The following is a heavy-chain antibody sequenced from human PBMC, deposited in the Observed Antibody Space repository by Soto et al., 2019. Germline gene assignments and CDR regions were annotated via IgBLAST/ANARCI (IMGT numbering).Heavy chain of an antibody. CDR3: ARDPTDPYCSSTSCSNYFDY. V-gene: IGHV4-4*02. CDR1: GGSISSSNW. D-gene: IGHD2-2*01. CDR2: IYHSGST. J-gene: IGHJ4*02. Sequence: SDTLSLTCAVSGGSISSSNWWSWVRQPPGKGLEWIGEIYHSGSTNYNPSLKSRVTISVDKSKNQFSLKLSSVTAADTAVYYCARDPTDPYCSSTSCSNYFDYWGQGTLVTVS.